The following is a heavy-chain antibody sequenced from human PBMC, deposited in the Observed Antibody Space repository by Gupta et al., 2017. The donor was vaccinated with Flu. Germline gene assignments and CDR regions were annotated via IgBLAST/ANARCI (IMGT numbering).Heavy chain of an antibody. J-gene: IGHJ3*01. Sequence: AESMEGRFTVSRDNSTSTVYLQMNSLRAEDTALYSCARDPQVRNWGAFDLWGQGTMVTVSS. CDR3: ARDPQVRNWGAFDL. D-gene: IGHD3-16*01. V-gene: IGHV3-30*07.